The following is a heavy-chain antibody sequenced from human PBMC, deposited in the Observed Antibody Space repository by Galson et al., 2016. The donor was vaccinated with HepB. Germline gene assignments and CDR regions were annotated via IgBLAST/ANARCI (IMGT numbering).Heavy chain of an antibody. D-gene: IGHD2/OR15-2a*01. CDR3: LSWGLSSNY. CDR1: GFTFSSHW. Sequence: SLRLSCAASGFTFSSHWMNWVRHTPEKGLEWVANINPGGDEKRYVDSVKGRFTVSRDNAKNSLYLQMDSLRAEDTAVYYCLSWGLSSNYWGQGALVTVSS. J-gene: IGHJ4*02. CDR2: INPGGDEK. V-gene: IGHV3-7*01.